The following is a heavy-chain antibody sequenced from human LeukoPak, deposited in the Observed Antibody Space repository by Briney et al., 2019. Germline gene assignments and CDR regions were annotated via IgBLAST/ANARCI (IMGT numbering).Heavy chain of an antibody. Sequence: GGSLRLSCAASGFTFSSYWMSWVRQAPGKGLEWVANIKQDGSEKYYVDSVKGRFTISRDNAKNSLYLQMNSLRAEDTAVYYCAREDEYSSGWQPSPVDAFDIWGQGTMVTVSS. CDR1: GFTFSSYW. V-gene: IGHV3-7*01. CDR3: AREDEYSSGWQPSPVDAFDI. CDR2: IKQDGSEK. J-gene: IGHJ3*02. D-gene: IGHD6-19*01.